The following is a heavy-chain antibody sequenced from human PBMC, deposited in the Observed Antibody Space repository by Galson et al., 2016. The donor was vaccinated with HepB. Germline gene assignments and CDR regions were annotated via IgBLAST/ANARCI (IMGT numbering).Heavy chain of an antibody. D-gene: IGHD6-25*01. J-gene: IGHJ1*01. CDR2: IGWNGATI. CDR3: VKDKAGSLTAAGTFLH. V-gene: IGHV3-9*01. Sequence: SLRLSCAASGFTFDDFAIHWVRRAPGKGLEWVAGIGWNGATIGYGESVKGRFTISRDNAKNSVSLQMNSLTPDDTALYYCVKDKAGSLTAAGTFLHWGQGTLVTVSS. CDR1: GFTFDDFA.